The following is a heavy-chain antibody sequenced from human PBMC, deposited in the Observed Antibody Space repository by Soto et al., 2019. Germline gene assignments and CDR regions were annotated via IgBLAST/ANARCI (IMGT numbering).Heavy chain of an antibody. Sequence: GGSLRLSCAASGFAFSTYAMTWVRQAPGKGLEWVPVISGSGGSSYYAASVKDRFTISRDNSKNTLFLQMNGLRAEDTAVYYCAKVTKRAAAGRYEYYKYGMDVWGQGTTVTVSS. D-gene: IGHD6-13*01. CDR2: ISGSGGSS. CDR3: AKVTKRAAAGRYEYYKYGMDV. CDR1: GFAFSTYA. V-gene: IGHV3-23*01. J-gene: IGHJ6*02.